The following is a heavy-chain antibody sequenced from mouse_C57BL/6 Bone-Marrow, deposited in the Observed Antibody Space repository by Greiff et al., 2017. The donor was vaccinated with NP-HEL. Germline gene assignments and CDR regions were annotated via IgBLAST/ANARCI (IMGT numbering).Heavy chain of an antibody. D-gene: IGHD2-14*01. CDR1: GFSFNTYA. CDR3: VRHDYRRWYFDV. J-gene: IGHJ1*03. CDR2: IRSKSNNYAT. V-gene: IGHV10-1*01. Sequence: EVQVVESGGGLVQPKGSLKLSCAASGFSFNTYAMNWVRQAPGKGLEWVARIRSKSNNYATYYADSVKDRFTISRDDSESMLYLQMNNLKTEDTAMYYCVRHDYRRWYFDVWGTGTTVTVSS.